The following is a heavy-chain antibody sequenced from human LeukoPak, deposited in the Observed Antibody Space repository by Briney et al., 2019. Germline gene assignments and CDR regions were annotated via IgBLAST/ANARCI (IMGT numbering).Heavy chain of an antibody. CDR3: ARADYYYGMDV. CDR1: GGSFSGYY. Sequence: SETLSLTCAVYGGSFSGYYWSWIRQPPGKGLEWIGEINHSGSTNYNPSLKSRATISVDTSKNQFSLKLSSVTAADTAVYYCARADYYYGMDVWGKGTTVTVSS. V-gene: IGHV4-34*01. J-gene: IGHJ6*04. CDR2: INHSGST.